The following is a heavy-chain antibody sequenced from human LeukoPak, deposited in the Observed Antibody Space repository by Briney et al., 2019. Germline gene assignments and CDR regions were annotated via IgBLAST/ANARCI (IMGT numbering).Heavy chain of an antibody. CDR3: ARVRTTVTSNWFDP. D-gene: IGHD4-17*01. V-gene: IGHV4-34*01. CDR2: INHSGST. Sequence: PSETLSLTCAVYGGSFSGYYWSRIRQPPGKGLEWIGEINHSGSTNYNPSLKSRVTISVDTSKNQFSLKLSSVTAADTAVYYCARVRTTVTSNWFDPWGQGTLVTVSS. J-gene: IGHJ5*02. CDR1: GGSFSGYY.